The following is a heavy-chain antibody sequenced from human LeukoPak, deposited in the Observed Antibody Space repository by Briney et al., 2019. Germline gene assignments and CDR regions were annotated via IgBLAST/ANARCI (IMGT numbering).Heavy chain of an antibody. CDR3: ARTYNYAFDY. V-gene: IGHV6-1*01. CDR2: TYYRSKWYK. D-gene: IGHD5-18*01. CDR1: GDRVSSNSVG. J-gene: IGHJ4*01. Sequence: SQTLSLTCAICGDRVSSNSVGWHWIRQSPSRDLEWLGKTYYRSKWYKDSAVSVKGRITINPDTSKNHFSLQLNSVTPEDTAVYYCARTYNYAFDYWGHGTLVTVSS.